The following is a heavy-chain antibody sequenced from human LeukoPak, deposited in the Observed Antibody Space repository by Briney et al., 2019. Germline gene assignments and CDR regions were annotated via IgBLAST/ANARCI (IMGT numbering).Heavy chain of an antibody. J-gene: IGHJ4*02. CDR3: AKDLVGATRGDFDY. CDR2: MNGDGSST. CDR1: GFTFSNYW. Sequence: GGSLRLPCAASGFTFSNYWMHWVRQAPGKGLVWVSSMNGDGSSTNYADSVKGRFTISRDNAKNTLYLQMNSLRAEDTAVYYCAKDLVGATRGDFDYWGQGTLVTVSS. V-gene: IGHV3-74*01. D-gene: IGHD1-26*01.